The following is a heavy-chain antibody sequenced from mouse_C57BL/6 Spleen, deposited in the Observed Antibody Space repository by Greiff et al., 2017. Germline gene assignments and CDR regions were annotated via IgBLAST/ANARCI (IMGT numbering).Heavy chain of an antibody. CDR1: GFTFSSYT. CDR2: ISGGGGNT. V-gene: IGHV5-9*01. Sequence: DVKLQESGGGLVKPGGSLKLSCAASGFTFSSYTMSWVRQTPEKRLEWVATISGGGGNTYYPDSVKGRFTISRDNAKNTLYLQMSSLRSEDTALYYCARQREGYFDVWGTGTTVTVSS. CDR3: ARQREGYFDV. J-gene: IGHJ1*03.